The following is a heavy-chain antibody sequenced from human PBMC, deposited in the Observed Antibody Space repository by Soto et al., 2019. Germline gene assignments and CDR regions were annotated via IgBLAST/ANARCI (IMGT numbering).Heavy chain of an antibody. V-gene: IGHV1-18*01. Sequence: QVQLVQSGAEVKKPGASVKVSCKASGYTFTSYGISWVRQAPGQGLEWMGWISAYNGNTNCAQKLQGRVTMTTDTSTSTAYMELRSLRSDDTPVDYCARVLKSEQWLVRGPYYFDYWGQGTLVTVSS. J-gene: IGHJ4*02. D-gene: IGHD6-19*01. CDR2: ISAYNGNT. CDR3: ARVLKSEQWLVRGPYYFDY. CDR1: GYTFTSYG.